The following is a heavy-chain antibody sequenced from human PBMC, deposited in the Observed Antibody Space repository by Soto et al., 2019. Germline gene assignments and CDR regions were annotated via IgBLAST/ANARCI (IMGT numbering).Heavy chain of an antibody. CDR2: IKGKVDGGAT. D-gene: IGHD3-10*01. Sequence: EVQLVQSGGNLVNPGGSLTLSCATSGLTFSGAWLSWVRQAPGKGLEWVGRIKGKVDGGATDYAAPVKGRFVISRDYSKETLYLQINSLKTEYTAVYFCTTDVTGSYGGDYWGQGTPVTVSS. CDR3: TTDVTGSYGGDY. CDR1: GLTFSGAW. J-gene: IGHJ4*02. V-gene: IGHV3-15*01.